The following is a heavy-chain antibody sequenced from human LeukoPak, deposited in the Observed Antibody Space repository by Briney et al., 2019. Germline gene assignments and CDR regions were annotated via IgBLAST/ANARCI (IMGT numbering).Heavy chain of an antibody. V-gene: IGHV3-33*01. J-gene: IGHJ1*01. CDR2: IWYDGSNK. Sequence: GGSLRLSRAASGFTFSNYGMHWVRQAPGKGLEWVAVIWYDGSNKYCSDSVKGRFTISRDNSKNTLYLQMNSLRAEDTAVYYCATTASRGPQSAEYFQYWGQGTLVTVSS. CDR3: ATTASRGPQSAEYFQY. CDR1: GFTFSNYG.